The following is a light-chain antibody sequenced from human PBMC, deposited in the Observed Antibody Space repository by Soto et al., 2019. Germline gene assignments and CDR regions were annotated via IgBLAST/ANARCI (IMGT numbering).Light chain of an antibody. Sequence: QSVLTQPPSVSEAPGQRVTISCTGSSSNIGAGYEAHWYQQVPGTAPKLLIYENNNRPSGVPDRFSGSKSGTSASLAITGLQAEDEAEYYCSSYINSSTLVFGGGTKLTVL. CDR3: SSYINSSTLV. V-gene: IGLV1-40*01. CDR1: SSNIGAGYE. CDR2: ENN. J-gene: IGLJ2*01.